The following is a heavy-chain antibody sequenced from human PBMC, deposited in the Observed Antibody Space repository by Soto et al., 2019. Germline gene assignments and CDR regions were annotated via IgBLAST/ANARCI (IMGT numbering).Heavy chain of an antibody. CDR3: AKDQAEIVAAPIDNNGLSIRFDS. D-gene: IGHD2-8*01. CDR2: IWYDGVNK. J-gene: IGHJ5*01. CDR1: GFTFSNYG. Sequence: QVKVVESGGGVVQPGRCLRLSCAASGFTFSNYGMHWVRQAPGKGLEWRAAIWYDGVNKHYADSVKGRFSTSRDNSKNTVYLQINSLRAEDTAVYYCAKDQAEIVAAPIDNNGLSIRFDSWGQGTLVTVSS. V-gene: IGHV3-33*06.